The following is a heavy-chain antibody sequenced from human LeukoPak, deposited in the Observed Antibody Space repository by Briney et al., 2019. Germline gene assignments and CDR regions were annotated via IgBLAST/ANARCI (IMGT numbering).Heavy chain of an antibody. D-gene: IGHD1-1*01. CDR3: ARAGELEPSFDY. J-gene: IGHJ4*02. V-gene: IGHV4-31*03. CDR2: IYYSGST. Sequence: SETLSLTCTVSGGSISSGGYYWSWIRQHPGKGLEWIGYIYYSGSTYYNPSLKSRVTISVDTSKNQFSLKLSSVTAADTAVYYCARAGELEPSFDYWGQGTLVTVSS. CDR1: GGSISSGGYY.